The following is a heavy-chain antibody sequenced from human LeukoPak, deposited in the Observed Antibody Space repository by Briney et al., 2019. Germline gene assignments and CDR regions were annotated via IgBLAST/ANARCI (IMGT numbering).Heavy chain of an antibody. CDR1: GYTFTGYY. V-gene: IGHV1-2*02. CDR3: AREIGGILVFDY. J-gene: IGHJ4*02. D-gene: IGHD5-18*01. Sequence: ASVQVSCKASGYTFTGYYMHWVRQAPGQGLEWMGWINPNSGDSHHAQKFQGRVTMTRDTSISTAYMELSRLRSDDTAVYYCAREIGGILVFDYWGQGTLVTVSS. CDR2: INPNSGDS.